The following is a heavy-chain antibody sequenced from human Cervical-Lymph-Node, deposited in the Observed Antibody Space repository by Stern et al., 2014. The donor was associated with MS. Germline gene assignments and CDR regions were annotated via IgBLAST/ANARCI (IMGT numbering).Heavy chain of an antibody. D-gene: IGHD2-15*01. Sequence: VQLVESGAEVKKPGASVKVSCKASGYTFTSYYMHWVRQAPGQGLEWLGIINPSGGSTSYAQKFQGRVTMTRDTSTSTVYMELSSLRSEDTAVYYCARAIVVAATFDYWGQGTLVTVSS. J-gene: IGHJ4*02. CDR2: INPSGGST. V-gene: IGHV1-46*03. CDR3: ARAIVVAATFDY. CDR1: GYTFTSYY.